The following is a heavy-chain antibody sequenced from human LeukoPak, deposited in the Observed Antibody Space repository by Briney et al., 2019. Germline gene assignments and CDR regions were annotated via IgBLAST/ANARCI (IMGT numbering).Heavy chain of an antibody. J-gene: IGHJ4*02. D-gene: IGHD3-22*01. V-gene: IGHV1-2*06. CDR1: GYTFTGYY. Sequence: GASVKVSCKASGYTFTGYYMHWVRQAPGQGLEWMGRINPNSGGTNYAQKFQGRVTMTRDTSISTAYMELSRLRSDDTAVYYCARDLGVRYYYDSSGEFDYWGQGTLVTVS. CDR3: ARDLGVRYYYDSSGEFDY. CDR2: INPNSGGT.